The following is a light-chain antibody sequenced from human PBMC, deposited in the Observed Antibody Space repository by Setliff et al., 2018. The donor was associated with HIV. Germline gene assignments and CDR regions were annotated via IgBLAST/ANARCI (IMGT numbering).Light chain of an antibody. Sequence: SYELTQPPSVSVSPGQTASITCSGDKLGDRYASWYQQKPGQSPVLVIYQDNKRPSGIPERFSGSNSGNTATLTISGTQAMDEADYYCQAWDSSTYVFGTGTKVTV. V-gene: IGLV3-1*01. CDR2: QDN. J-gene: IGLJ1*01. CDR1: KLGDRY. CDR3: QAWDSSTYV.